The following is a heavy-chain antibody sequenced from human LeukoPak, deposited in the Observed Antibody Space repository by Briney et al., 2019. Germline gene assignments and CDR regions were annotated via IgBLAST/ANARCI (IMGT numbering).Heavy chain of an antibody. J-gene: IGHJ4*02. CDR2: ISSSGSTI. D-gene: IGHD3-22*01. V-gene: IGHV3-48*03. CDR3: ARTDSSGYYAYFDY. Sequence: GGSLRLSCAASGFTFSSYEMNWVRQAPGKGLEWVSYISSSGSTIYYADSVKGRFTISRDNAKNSLYLQMNSLRAEDTAVYYCARTDSSGYYAYFDYWGQGTLVTVSS. CDR1: GFTFSSYE.